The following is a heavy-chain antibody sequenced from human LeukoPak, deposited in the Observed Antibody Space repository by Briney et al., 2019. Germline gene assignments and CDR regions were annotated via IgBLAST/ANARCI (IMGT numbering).Heavy chain of an antibody. J-gene: IGHJ5*02. D-gene: IGHD3-10*01. CDR3: AREAGGWFDP. Sequence: GGSLRLSCAASGFTFSSYSMNWVRRAPGKGLEWVSSISSSSSYIYYADSVKGRFTISRDNAKNSLYLQMNRLRAEDTAVYYCAREAGGWFDPWGQGTLVTVSS. CDR2: ISSSSSYI. CDR1: GFTFSSYS. V-gene: IGHV3-21*01.